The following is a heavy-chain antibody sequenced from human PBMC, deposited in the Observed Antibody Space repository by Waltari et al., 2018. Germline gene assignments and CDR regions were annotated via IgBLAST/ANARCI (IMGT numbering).Heavy chain of an antibody. CDR3: ARELHDYGTFDY. Sequence: EVQLVESGGGLIQPGGSLILSCAASGFTFSIHYMSWVRQAPGKGLEWVSVIYSGGSTYYADSVKGRFTISRDNSKNTLYLQMNSLRAEDTAVYYCARELHDYGTFDYWGQGTLVTVSS. CDR1: GFTFSIHY. J-gene: IGHJ4*02. V-gene: IGHV3-53*01. CDR2: IYSGGST. D-gene: IGHD4-17*01.